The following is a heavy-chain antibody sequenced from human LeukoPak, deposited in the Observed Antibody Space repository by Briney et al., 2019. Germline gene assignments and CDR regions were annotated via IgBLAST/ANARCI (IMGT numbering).Heavy chain of an antibody. CDR3: AKESSGGWYFDY. CDR2: IPSSGGST. CDR1: GFTFSSNV. Sequence: TGGSLRLSCVASGFTFSSNVMIWVRQAPGKGLEWVSSIPSSGGSTYYADSVKGRFTISRDNSKNSLYLQMNSLRAEDTALYYCAKESSGGWYFDYWGQGTLITVSS. J-gene: IGHJ4*02. D-gene: IGHD6-19*01. V-gene: IGHV3-23*01.